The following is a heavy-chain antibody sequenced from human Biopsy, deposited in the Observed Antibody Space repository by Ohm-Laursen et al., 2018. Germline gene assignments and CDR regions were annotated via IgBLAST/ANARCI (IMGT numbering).Heavy chain of an antibody. CDR1: GGSINSHH. Sequence: SETLSLTCTVSGGSINSHHWSWIRQPAGQGLEWIGRVYISGGTTYNPSLKSRVTMSLDTSKNQFSLRLRSVTAADTAVYYCARDSPSYADYPFDYWGQGTLVTVSS. J-gene: IGHJ4*02. CDR2: VYISGGT. CDR3: ARDSPSYADYPFDY. V-gene: IGHV4-4*07. D-gene: IGHD4-17*01.